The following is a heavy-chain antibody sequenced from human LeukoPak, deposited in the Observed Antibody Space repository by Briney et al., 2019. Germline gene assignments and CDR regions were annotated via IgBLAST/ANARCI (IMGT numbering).Heavy chain of an antibody. CDR2: ISSDSAYI. CDR3: ARGVPDDY. Sequence: GGSLRLSCAASGFTFNSYSTVWVRQAPGKGPEWLSSISSDSAYIYYADSARGRFTVSRDNAKNSLYLQMNSLRAEDTAVYYCARGVPDDYWGQGTLVTVSS. J-gene: IGHJ4*02. V-gene: IGHV3-21*01. D-gene: IGHD1-14*01. CDR1: GFTFNSYS.